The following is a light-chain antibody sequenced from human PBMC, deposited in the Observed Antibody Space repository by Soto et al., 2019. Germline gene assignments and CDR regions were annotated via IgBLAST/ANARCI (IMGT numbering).Light chain of an antibody. V-gene: IGKV3-20*01. J-gene: IGKJ1*01. Sequence: EIVLTQSPGTLSRSPGERATLSGTASQSVSNNYLAWYQQKPGQAPRLLIYGASNRATGIPDRFSGSGSGTDFTLTISSLEPEDFAVYYCQQYGSSGTFGQGTKVDIK. CDR2: GAS. CDR3: QQYGSSGT. CDR1: QSVSNNY.